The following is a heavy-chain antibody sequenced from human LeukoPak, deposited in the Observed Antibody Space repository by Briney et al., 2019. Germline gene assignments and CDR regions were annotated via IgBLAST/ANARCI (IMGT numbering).Heavy chain of an antibody. Sequence: SETLSLTCTVSGGSISSDYWSWIRQPPGKGLEWIGYIYYSGSTNYNPSLKSRVTISVDTSKNQFSLKLSSVTAADTAVYYCARDGEGAALDYWGQGTLVTVSS. CDR1: GGSISSDY. CDR2: IYYSGST. J-gene: IGHJ4*02. D-gene: IGHD6-13*01. V-gene: IGHV4-59*01. CDR3: ARDGEGAALDY.